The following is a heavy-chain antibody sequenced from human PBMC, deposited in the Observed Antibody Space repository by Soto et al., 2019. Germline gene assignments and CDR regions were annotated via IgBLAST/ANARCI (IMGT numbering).Heavy chain of an antibody. Sequence: QVQLVQSGAEEKKPGASVKVSCKASGSTFTSYAMHWVRQAPGQRLEWMGWINAGNGNTKYSQKFQGRVTITRDSSASTAYMELSSLRSEDTAVYYCARDNDYLDAFDIWGQGTMVTVSS. CDR3: ARDNDYLDAFDI. V-gene: IGHV1-3*05. CDR2: INAGNGNT. D-gene: IGHD1-1*01. J-gene: IGHJ3*02. CDR1: GSTFTSYA.